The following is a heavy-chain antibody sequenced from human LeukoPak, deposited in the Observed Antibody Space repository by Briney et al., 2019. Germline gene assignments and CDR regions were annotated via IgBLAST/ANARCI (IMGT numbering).Heavy chain of an antibody. Sequence: ASVKVSCKASGYTFTTYYIQWVRQAPGQRLGWREIINPTTGSTTYAQKFQGRVTMTRDMSTGTVYMEVSSLRSEDTAVYYCARDPGLTTDYYYMDVWGKGTTVTVSS. CDR3: ARDPGLTTDYYYMDV. J-gene: IGHJ6*03. CDR1: GYTFTTYY. CDR2: INPTTGST. D-gene: IGHD1-1*01. V-gene: IGHV1-46*01.